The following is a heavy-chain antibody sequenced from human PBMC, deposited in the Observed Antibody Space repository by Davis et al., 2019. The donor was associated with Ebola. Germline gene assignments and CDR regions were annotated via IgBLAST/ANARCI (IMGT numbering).Heavy chain of an antibody. Sequence: SETLSLTCAVSGGSVSSSNWWSWVRQAPGKGLEWLGEIDPSGTTNSNPSLKSRVTLSVHKSKNHVLLNLNSVTAADTAVYYCARSPGRSLVVTALSRNFDLWGRGTLVTVSS. J-gene: IGHJ2*01. CDR2: IDPSGTT. CDR3: ARSPGRSLVVTALSRNFDL. V-gene: IGHV4-4*02. CDR1: GGSVSSSNW. D-gene: IGHD2-21*02.